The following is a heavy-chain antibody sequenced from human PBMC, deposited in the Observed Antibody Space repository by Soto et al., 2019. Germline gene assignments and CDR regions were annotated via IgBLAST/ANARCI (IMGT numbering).Heavy chain of an antibody. CDR2: IGTAGDT. V-gene: IGHV3-13*04. Sequence: GGSLSLSCSASGFTFSSYDMHWVRQGPGKGLEWVSAIGTAGDTNYAGSVKGRFTISRENAKNSLYLQMNSLTAGDTAIYFCARAIGPTLFDYCGQGTLVTVSS. D-gene: IGHD3-22*01. J-gene: IGHJ4*02. CDR1: GFTFSSYD. CDR3: ARAIGPTLFDY.